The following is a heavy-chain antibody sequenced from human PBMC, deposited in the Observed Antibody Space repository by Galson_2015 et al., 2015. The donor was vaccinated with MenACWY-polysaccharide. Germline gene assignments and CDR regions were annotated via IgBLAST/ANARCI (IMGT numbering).Heavy chain of an antibody. V-gene: IGHV3-11*01. CDR1: GFSLGAWY. J-gene: IGHJ6*02. CDR2: ISKSGDSI. Sequence: SLRLSCAASGFSLGAWYMSWIRQAPGKGLEWLSYISKSGDSIYYADSVKGRFTISRDNARNSLYLQMNSLEADDTGTYYCARGHYGVDVRGQGTTVTVSS. CDR3: ARGHYGVDV.